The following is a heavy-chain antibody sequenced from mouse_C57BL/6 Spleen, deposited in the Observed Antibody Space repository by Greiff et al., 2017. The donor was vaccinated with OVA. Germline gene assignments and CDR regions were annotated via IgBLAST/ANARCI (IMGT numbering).Heavy chain of an antibody. Sequence: QVQLKQPGAELVMPGASVKLSCKASGYTFTSYWMHWVKQRPGQGLEWIGEIDPSDSYTNYNQKFKGKSTLTVDKSSSTAYMQLSSLTSEDSAVYYCARGDSNSFDYWGQGTTLTVSS. V-gene: IGHV1-69*01. J-gene: IGHJ2*01. CDR1: GYTFTSYW. CDR2: IDPSDSYT. CDR3: ARGDSNSFDY. D-gene: IGHD2-5*01.